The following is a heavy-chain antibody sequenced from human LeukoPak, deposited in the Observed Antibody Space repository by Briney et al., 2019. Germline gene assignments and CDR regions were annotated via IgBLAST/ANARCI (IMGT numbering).Heavy chain of an antibody. D-gene: IGHD2-15*01. CDR2: VGTVGDT. CDR3: VRGYCSGGSCYARAFDI. Sequence: TGGSLRLSCAASGFTFSSYDMHWVRQVTGKGLEWVSAVGTVGDTYYPGSVKGRFTVSRENARNSLYLQMNSLRAEDTAVYYCVRGYCSGGSCYARAFDIWGQGTMVTVSS. CDR1: GFTFSSYD. J-gene: IGHJ3*02. V-gene: IGHV3-13*01.